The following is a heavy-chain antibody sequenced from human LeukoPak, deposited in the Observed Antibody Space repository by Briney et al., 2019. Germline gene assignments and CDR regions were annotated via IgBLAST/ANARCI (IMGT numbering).Heavy chain of an antibody. CDR3: ARSCPGGSCLIDY. J-gene: IGHJ4*02. Sequence: SETLSLTCAVYGGSFSGYYWSWIRQPPGKGLEWIGEINHSGSTKGPEWLGEINHSGSTKYTPSLKSRVTISVDTSKNQFSLKLSSVTAADTAVYYCARSCPGGSCLIDYWGQGTLVTVSS. CDR2: INHSGST. D-gene: IGHD2-15*01. V-gene: IGHV4-34*01. CDR1: GGSFSGYY.